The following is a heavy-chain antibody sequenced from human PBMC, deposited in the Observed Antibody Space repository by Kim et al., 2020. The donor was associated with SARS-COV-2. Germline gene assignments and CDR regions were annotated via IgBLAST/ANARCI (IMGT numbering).Heavy chain of an antibody. V-gene: IGHV1-3*01. J-gene: IGHJ6*02. CDR1: GYTFTSYA. CDR2: INAGNGNT. Sequence: ASVKVSCKASGYTFTSYAMHWVRQAPGQRLEWMGWINAGNGNTKYSQKFQGRVTITRDTSASTAYMELSSLRSEDTAVYYCARDRPIVVVPAAISPRSNYYYYYGMDVWGQGTTVTVSS. CDR3: ARDRPIVVVPAAISPRSNYYYYYGMDV. D-gene: IGHD2-2*01.